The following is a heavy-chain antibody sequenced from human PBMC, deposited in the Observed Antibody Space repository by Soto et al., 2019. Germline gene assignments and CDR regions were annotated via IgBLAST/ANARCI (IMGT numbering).Heavy chain of an antibody. CDR2: IIPIFGTA. CDR1: VCTFSSYA. V-gene: IGHV1-69*13. D-gene: IGHD3-10*01. Sequence: GASVKCSFKASVCTFSSYAISWVGQAPGQVLDCMGGIIPIFGTANYAKKFLGRVTITADESTSTAYMELSSLRSEDTAVYYCAREGLGVFGVRGVSGSEYFQNWGHGTMVTVSS. CDR3: AREGLGVFGVRGVSGSEYFQN. J-gene: IGHJ1*01.